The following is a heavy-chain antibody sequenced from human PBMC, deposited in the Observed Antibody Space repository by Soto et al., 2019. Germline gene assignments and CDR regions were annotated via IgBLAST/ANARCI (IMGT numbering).Heavy chain of an antibody. Sequence: GGSLRLSCAASGFTCSNAWMSWVRQAPGKGLEWVSIISDSGGSTFYADSVKGRCTISRDNSKNTLYLQMNNLRAEDTAVYYCAKHFDSGCPDYWGQGTLVTVSS. CDR1: GFTCSNAW. D-gene: IGHD6-19*01. V-gene: IGHV3-23*01. CDR2: ISDSGGST. CDR3: AKHFDSGCPDY. J-gene: IGHJ4*02.